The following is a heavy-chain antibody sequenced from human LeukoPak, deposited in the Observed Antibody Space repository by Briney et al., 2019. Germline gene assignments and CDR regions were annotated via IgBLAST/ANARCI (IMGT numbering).Heavy chain of an antibody. V-gene: IGHV1-2*02. CDR3: ARMAGYCSSTSCYGSGYFDY. CDR2: INPNSGGT. J-gene: IGHJ4*02. CDR1: GYTFTGYY. D-gene: IGHD2-2*03. Sequence: ASVKVSCKASGYTFTGYYMHWVRQAPGQGLERMGWINPNSGGTNYAQKFQGRVTMTRDTSISTAYMELSRLRSDDTAVYYCARMAGYCSSTSCYGSGYFDYWGQGTLVTVSS.